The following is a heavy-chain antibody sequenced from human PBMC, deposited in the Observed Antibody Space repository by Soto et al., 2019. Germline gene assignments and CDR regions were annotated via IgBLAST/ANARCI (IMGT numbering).Heavy chain of an antibody. CDR2: ISYDGSNK. Sequence: GGSLRLSCAASGFTFSSYGMHWVRQAPGKGLEWVAVISYDGSNKYYADSVKGRFTISRDNSKNTQYLQMTSLRAEDKAVYYCAKEYYDFWRGQSSGGLDIWGEGTMVTVSS. D-gene: IGHD3-3*01. CDR1: GFTFSSYG. CDR3: AKEYYDFWRGQSSGGLDI. J-gene: IGHJ3*02. V-gene: IGHV3-30*18.